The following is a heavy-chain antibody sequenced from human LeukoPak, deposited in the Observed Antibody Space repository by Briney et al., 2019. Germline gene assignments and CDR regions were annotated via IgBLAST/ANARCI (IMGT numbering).Heavy chain of an antibody. Sequence: ASVKVSCKASGYTFTSYPMHWVRQAPGRRLEWMGWINPGDGNTKYSQKFQGRVTITRDTSASTAYMELSSLRSEDTAVYYCARVGIAVAFDYWGQGTLVTVSS. D-gene: IGHD6-19*01. CDR2: INPGDGNT. V-gene: IGHV1-3*01. CDR3: ARVGIAVAFDY. CDR1: GYTFTSYP. J-gene: IGHJ4*02.